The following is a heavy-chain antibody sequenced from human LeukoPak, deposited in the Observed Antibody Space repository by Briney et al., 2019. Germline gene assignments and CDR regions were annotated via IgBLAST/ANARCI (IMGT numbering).Heavy chain of an antibody. CDR2: ISAYNGNT. D-gene: IGHD3-9*01. J-gene: IGHJ2*01. CDR3: ARGASDILTGYSNAFQWYFDL. CDR1: GYTFTSYG. V-gene: IGHV1-18*01. Sequence: GASVKVSCKASGYTFTSYGISWVRQAPGQGLEWMGWISAYNGNTNYAQKLQGRVTMTTDTSTSTAYMELRSLRSDDTAVYYCARGASDILTGYSNAFQWYFDLWGRGTLVTVSS.